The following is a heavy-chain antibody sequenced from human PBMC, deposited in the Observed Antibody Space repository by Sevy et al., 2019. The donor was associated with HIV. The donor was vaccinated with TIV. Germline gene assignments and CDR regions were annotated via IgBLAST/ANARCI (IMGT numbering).Heavy chain of an antibody. D-gene: IGHD2-15*01. J-gene: IGHJ3*01. CDR2: TRNKANSYTT. Sequence: GGSLRLSCAASGFTFSDHYMDWVRQAPGKGLEWVGRTRNKANSYTTEYAASVKGRFTISRDDSKNSLYLQMNSLKTEDTAVYHCARSSVVRGVAFDFWGQGTMVTVSS. CDR3: ARSSVVRGVAFDF. V-gene: IGHV3-72*01. CDR1: GFTFSDHY.